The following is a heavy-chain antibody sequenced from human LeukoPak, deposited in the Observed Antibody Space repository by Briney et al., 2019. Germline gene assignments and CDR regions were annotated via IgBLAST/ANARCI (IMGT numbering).Heavy chain of an antibody. Sequence: GGSLRLSCAASGFTFSSYAMSWVRQAPGKGLEWVSGMSGSGGSTYNADSVRGRFTISRDNSKNTLYLQMNTLRAEDTAVYYCAKDIGGSSWYYFDCWGQGTLVTVSS. CDR2: MSGSGGST. J-gene: IGHJ4*02. D-gene: IGHD6-13*01. CDR3: AKDIGGSSWYYFDC. V-gene: IGHV3-23*01. CDR1: GFTFSSYA.